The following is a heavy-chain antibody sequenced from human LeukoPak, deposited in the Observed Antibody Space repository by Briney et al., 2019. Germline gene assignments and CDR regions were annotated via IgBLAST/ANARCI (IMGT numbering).Heavy chain of an antibody. J-gene: IGHJ4*02. V-gene: IGHV4-38-2*02. CDR3: ARGRIARLPYFDY. Sequence: PSETLSLTCTVSGYSISSGYFWGWIRPPPGKGLEWIGSFYHSGITYYNPSLKSRVTISVDTSKNQFSLKLSSVTAADTAVYYCARGRIARLPYFDYWGQGTLVTVSS. CDR2: FYHSGIT. CDR1: GYSISSGYF. D-gene: IGHD5-18*01.